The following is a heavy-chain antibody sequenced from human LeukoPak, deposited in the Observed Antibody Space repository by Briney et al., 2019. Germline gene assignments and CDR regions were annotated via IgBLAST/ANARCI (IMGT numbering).Heavy chain of an antibody. CDR3: ARDSESSGWYKYYYYYYGMDV. CDR1: GFTFSSYW. CDR2: INSDGSST. V-gene: IGHV3-74*01. D-gene: IGHD6-19*01. Sequence: GGSLRLSCAASGFTFSSYWMHWVRQAPGKGLVWVSRINSDGSSTSYADSVKGRFTISRDNAKNALYLQMNSLRAEDTAVYYCARDSESSGWYKYYYYYYGMDVWGKGTTVTVSS. J-gene: IGHJ6*04.